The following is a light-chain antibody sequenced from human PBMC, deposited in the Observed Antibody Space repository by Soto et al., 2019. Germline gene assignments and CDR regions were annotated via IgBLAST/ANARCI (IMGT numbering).Light chain of an antibody. CDR3: QQSYSNPGT. Sequence: DIQMTQYPSSLSSSVGDRVTITCRASQSIRNSLNWYQQQPGKAPKLLIYAASSLQSGVPSRFSGSGSGTDFTLTISSLQREDFATYYCQQSYSNPGTFGQGTKVDIK. CDR2: AAS. J-gene: IGKJ1*01. V-gene: IGKV1-39*01. CDR1: QSIRNS.